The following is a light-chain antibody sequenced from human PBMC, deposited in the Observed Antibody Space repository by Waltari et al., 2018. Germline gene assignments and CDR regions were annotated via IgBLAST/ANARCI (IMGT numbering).Light chain of an antibody. CDR3: ASRGASKV. CDR1: SSDVGAYKY. CDR2: EVS. V-gene: IGLV2-8*01. Sequence: QSALTQPPSASGSPGQSVTISCTGTSSDVGAYKYVSWYQQHPGKAPNRWIYEVSKRAAGVPDGCSGSKSGNTASLTVSGLQAEDEADYYCASRGASKVFGGGTKLTVL. J-gene: IGLJ2*01.